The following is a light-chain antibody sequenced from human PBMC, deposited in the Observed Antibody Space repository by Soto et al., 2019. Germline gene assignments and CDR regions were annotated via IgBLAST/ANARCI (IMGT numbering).Light chain of an antibody. CDR3: QQSFVPPRT. Sequence: DIQMTQSPSSLSASVGDRVTITCRASQSVSSYLNWYQQKPGKAPKVLIYAASALQSGVPERFSGSGYGTDFTLTIDSLQPEDFATYYCQQSFVPPRTFGQGTKVDIK. V-gene: IGKV1-39*01. CDR1: QSVSSY. CDR2: AAS. J-gene: IGKJ1*01.